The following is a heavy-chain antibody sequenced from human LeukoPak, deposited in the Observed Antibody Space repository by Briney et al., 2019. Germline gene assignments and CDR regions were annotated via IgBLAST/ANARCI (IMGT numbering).Heavy chain of an antibody. CDR2: IKGDGSET. CDR3: SREAYCGGPSCFAVNYMDV. J-gene: IGHJ6*03. V-gene: IGHV3-7*01. Sequence: PGGPLRLSCVASGSGFTFSEFWMGWVRQAPGERLEWVANIKGDGSETYYVDSVTGRFTISPDNVKNSVYLQMNSLRADDTSLYRCSREAYCGGPSCFAVNYMDVWGKGTTVTVSS. CDR1: GFTFSEFW. D-gene: IGHD2-21*01.